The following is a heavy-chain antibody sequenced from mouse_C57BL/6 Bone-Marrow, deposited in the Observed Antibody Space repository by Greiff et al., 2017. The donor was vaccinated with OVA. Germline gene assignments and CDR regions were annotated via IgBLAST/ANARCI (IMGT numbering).Heavy chain of an antibody. Sequence: HVQLQQSGPELVKPGASVKISCKASGSAFSSSWMNWVKQRPGKGLEWIGRIYPGDGDTNYNGKFKGKATLTADKSSSTAYMQLSSLTSEDSAVYFCAREGLTGFDYWGQGTTLTVSS. J-gene: IGHJ2*01. CDR1: GSAFSSSW. V-gene: IGHV1-82*01. CDR3: AREGLTGFDY. CDR2: IYPGDGDT. D-gene: IGHD4-1*01.